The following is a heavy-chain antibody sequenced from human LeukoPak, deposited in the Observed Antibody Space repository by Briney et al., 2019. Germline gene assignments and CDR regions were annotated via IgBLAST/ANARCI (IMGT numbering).Heavy chain of an antibody. J-gene: IGHJ4*02. CDR1: GYTFTGYY. D-gene: IGHD4-23*01. Sequence: ASVKVSCKASGYTFTGYYMHWVRQAPGQGLEWMGWINPNSGGTNYAQKFQGRVTMTRDTSISTAYMELSSLRSEDTAVYYCARDLGTTVVTRGYFDYWGQGTLVTVSS. V-gene: IGHV1-2*02. CDR3: ARDLGTTVVTRGYFDY. CDR2: INPNSGGT.